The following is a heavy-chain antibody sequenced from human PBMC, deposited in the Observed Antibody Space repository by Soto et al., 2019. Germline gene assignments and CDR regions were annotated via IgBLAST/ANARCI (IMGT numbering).Heavy chain of an antibody. CDR1: GFTFSSYA. J-gene: IGHJ4*02. CDR3: AKGSGYSSGWYIFDY. Sequence: EVQLLESGGGLVQPGASLRLSCAASGFTFSSYAMSWVRQAPGKGLEWVSGISGRRGSTHYAESVKGRFTIFRDNSKYTLDLQMNSLRAEDTAVYYCAKGSGYSSGWYIFDYWGQGTLVNVSS. CDR2: ISGRRGST. V-gene: IGHV3-23*01. D-gene: IGHD6-19*01.